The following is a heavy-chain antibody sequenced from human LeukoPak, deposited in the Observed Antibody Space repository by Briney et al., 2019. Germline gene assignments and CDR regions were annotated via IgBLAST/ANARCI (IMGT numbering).Heavy chain of an antibody. D-gene: IGHD3-3*01. CDR1: GYSFTTYW. CDR2: IYPGDSDT. Sequence: GESLKISCKDSGYSFTTYWIGWVRQMPGKGLEWMGIIYPGDSDTRYSPSFQGQVTISADKSISTAYLQWSSLKASDTAMYYCARRENYDFWSGYEVDYFDYWGQGTLVTVSS. V-gene: IGHV5-51*01. CDR3: ARRENYDFWSGYEVDYFDY. J-gene: IGHJ4*02.